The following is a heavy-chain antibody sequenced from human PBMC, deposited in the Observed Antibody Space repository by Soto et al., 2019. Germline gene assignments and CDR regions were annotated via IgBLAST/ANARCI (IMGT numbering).Heavy chain of an antibody. CDR1: GFTVSSNY. J-gene: IGHJ6*02. CDR3: ARVRGGSPNYYGMDV. D-gene: IGHD3-10*01. CDR2: IYSGGST. Sequence: GGSLRLSCAASGFTVSSNYMSWVRQAPGKGLEWVSVIYSGGSTYYADSVKGRFTISRDNSKNTLYLQMNSLRAEDTAVYYCARVRGGSPNYYGMDVWGQGTTVTVSS. V-gene: IGHV3-53*01.